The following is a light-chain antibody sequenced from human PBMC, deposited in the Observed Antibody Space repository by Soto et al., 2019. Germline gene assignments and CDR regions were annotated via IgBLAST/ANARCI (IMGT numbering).Light chain of an antibody. Sequence: AIRMTQSPSSLSASTGDRVTIICRASQGISSYLAGYQQKPGKAPKLLIYAASTLQSGVPSRFRGSGSGTDFTLTISCLQSEDFATYYCQQYYSYPRTFGQGTKVEIK. J-gene: IGKJ1*01. CDR2: AAS. CDR3: QQYYSYPRT. V-gene: IGKV1-8*01. CDR1: QGISSY.